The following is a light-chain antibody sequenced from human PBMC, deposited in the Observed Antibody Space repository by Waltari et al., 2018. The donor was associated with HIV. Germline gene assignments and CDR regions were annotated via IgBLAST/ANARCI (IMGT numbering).Light chain of an antibody. CDR1: QSISSY. CDR3: QQSYTSPHA. V-gene: IGKV1-39*01. CDR2: AAS. Sequence: DIQMTQSPSSLSASVGDSVTITCRASQSISSYLNWYQQKPGKAPNLLIYAASNLQRGVPSRFSGSGSGTDFTLTISSLQPEDFATYYCQQSYTSPHAFGQGTKLEIK. J-gene: IGKJ2*01.